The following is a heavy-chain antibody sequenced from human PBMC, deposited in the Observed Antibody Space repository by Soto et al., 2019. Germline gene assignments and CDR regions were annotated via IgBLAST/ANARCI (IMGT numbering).Heavy chain of an antibody. D-gene: IGHD5-18*01. CDR2: ISSSSSTI. Sequence: GGSLRLSCAASGFTFSSYSMNWVRQAPGKGLEWVSYISSSSSTIYYADSVKGRFTISRDNAKNSLYLQMNSLRDEDTAVYYCARYPEVDTAMANYYYYGMDVWGQGTLVTVSS. CDR3: ARYPEVDTAMANYYYYGMDV. J-gene: IGHJ6*02. CDR1: GFTFSSYS. V-gene: IGHV3-48*02.